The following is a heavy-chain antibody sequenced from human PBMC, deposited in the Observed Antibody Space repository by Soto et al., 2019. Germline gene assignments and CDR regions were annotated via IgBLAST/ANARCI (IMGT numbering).Heavy chain of an antibody. V-gene: IGHV1-69*01. CDR3: ASGASRWYPYLFDS. CDR1: EGTFNSYA. Sequence: QAQVVQSGAEVRKPGSSVKLSCKASEGTFNSYAIAWVRQAPGQGLEWMGGIIPYYNTLNYAQKFQDRVTITADDSTNTVYIELSILRSDDKAVYFCASGASRWYPYLFDSWAQGTLVTVSS. CDR2: IIPYYNTL. D-gene: IGHD6-13*01. J-gene: IGHJ4*02.